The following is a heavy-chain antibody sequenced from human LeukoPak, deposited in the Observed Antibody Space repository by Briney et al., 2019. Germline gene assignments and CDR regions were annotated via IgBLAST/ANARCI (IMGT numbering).Heavy chain of an antibody. CDR2: IRYDGSNK. J-gene: IGHJ4*02. CDR3: AKDYALYCSSTSCYFFDY. V-gene: IGHV3-30*02. CDR1: GFTFSSYG. Sequence: GGSLRLSCAASGFTFSSYGMHWVRQAPGKGLEWVAFIRYDGSNKYYADSVRGRFTISRDNSKNTLYLQMNSLRAEDTAVYYCAKDYALYCSSTSCYFFDYWGQGTLVTVSS. D-gene: IGHD2-2*01.